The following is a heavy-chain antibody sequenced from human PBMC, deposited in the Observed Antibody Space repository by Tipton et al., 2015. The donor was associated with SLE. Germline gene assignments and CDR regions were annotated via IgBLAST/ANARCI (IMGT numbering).Heavy chain of an antibody. D-gene: IGHD6-19*01. CDR1: GFTFSSNW. CDR2: INSDGRSK. CDR3: ARQNSSGWARDYMDV. Sequence: GSLRLSCAASGFTFSSNWMHWVHQAPGKGPVWVSRINSDGRSKTYADSVKGRFIISRDNAKNTLYLQMNSLRAEDTAVYYCARQNSSGWARDYMDVWGKGTTVTVSS. J-gene: IGHJ6*03. V-gene: IGHV3-74*01.